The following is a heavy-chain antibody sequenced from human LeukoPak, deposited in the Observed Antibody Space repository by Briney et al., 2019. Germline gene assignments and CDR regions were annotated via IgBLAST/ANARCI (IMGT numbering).Heavy chain of an antibody. Sequence: GGSLRLSCAASGFTFSSYTMNWVRQAPRKGLEWVSSITSSSSYTYYADSVKGRFTISRDNAKNSLYLQMNSLRAEDTAVYYCARVWGQLVDFWGQGTLLTVSS. V-gene: IGHV3-21*01. CDR1: GFTFSSYT. D-gene: IGHD6-13*01. CDR3: ARVWGQLVDF. CDR2: ITSSSSYT. J-gene: IGHJ4*02.